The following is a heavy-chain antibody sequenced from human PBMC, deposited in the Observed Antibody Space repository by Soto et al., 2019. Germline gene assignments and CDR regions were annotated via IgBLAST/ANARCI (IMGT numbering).Heavy chain of an antibody. CDR1: GFTFSSYW. Sequence: GGSLRLSCAASGFTFSSYWMHWVRQAPGKGLVWVSRINSDGSSTSYADSVKGRFTISRDNAKNTLYLQMNSLRAEDTAVYYCARATRRYCSGGSFYLPLWYFDLWGRGTLVTVSS. J-gene: IGHJ2*01. D-gene: IGHD2-15*01. V-gene: IGHV3-74*01. CDR2: INSDGSST. CDR3: ARATRRYCSGGSFYLPLWYFDL.